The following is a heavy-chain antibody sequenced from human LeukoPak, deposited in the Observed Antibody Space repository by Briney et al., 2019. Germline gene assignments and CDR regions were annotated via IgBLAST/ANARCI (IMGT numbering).Heavy chain of an antibody. Sequence: PSETLSLTCTVSGGSISSSSYYWGWIRQPPGKGLEWIGYIYYSGSTNYNPSLKSRVTISVDTSKNQFSLKLSSVTAEDTAVYYCARENSRIEASAFDIWGQGTMVTVSS. CDR2: IYYSGST. J-gene: IGHJ3*02. V-gene: IGHV4-61*01. CDR1: GGSISSSSYY. D-gene: IGHD2-15*01. CDR3: ARENSRIEASAFDI.